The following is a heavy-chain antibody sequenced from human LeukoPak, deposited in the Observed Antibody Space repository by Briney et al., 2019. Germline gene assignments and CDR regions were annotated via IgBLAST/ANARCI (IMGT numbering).Heavy chain of an antibody. D-gene: IGHD1-26*01. J-gene: IGHJ6*03. CDR1: GFTFDDET. Sequence: GGSLRLSCAASGFTFDDETMHWVRQAPGKGLEWVSLISWDGGTTYYVDSVKGRFTISRDNSKNFLYLQMNSLRTEDTALYYCAKSAREYFYYMDVWGKGTTVTVSS. CDR2: ISWDGGTT. CDR3: AKSAREYFYYMDV. V-gene: IGHV3-43*01.